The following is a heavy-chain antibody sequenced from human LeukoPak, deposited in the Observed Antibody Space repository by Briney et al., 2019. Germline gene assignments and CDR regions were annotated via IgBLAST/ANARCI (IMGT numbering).Heavy chain of an antibody. Sequence: ASVKVSCKASGYTFTGYYMHWVRQAPGQGLEWMGWINPNSGGTNYAQKLQGRVTMTTDTSTSTAYMELRSLRSDDTAVYYCARDAPKYYYDSSGYWFDPWGQGTLVTVSS. D-gene: IGHD3-22*01. V-gene: IGHV1-2*02. CDR3: ARDAPKYYYDSSGYWFDP. CDR2: INPNSGGT. CDR1: GYTFTGYY. J-gene: IGHJ5*02.